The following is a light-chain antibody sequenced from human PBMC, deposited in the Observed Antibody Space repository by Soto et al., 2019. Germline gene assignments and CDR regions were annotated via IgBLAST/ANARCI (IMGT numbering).Light chain of an antibody. CDR1: QSISSY. J-gene: IGKJ3*01. V-gene: IGKV1-39*01. CDR3: QQSYSTLT. CDR2: AAS. Sequence: DIQMTQSPSSLSASVGDRVTITCRASQSISSYLNWYQQKPGKAPKLLIYAASSLQSGVPSRFSGSGSGTDFTLTISSLHPDDFATYYCQQSYSTLTFGPGTKVDIK.